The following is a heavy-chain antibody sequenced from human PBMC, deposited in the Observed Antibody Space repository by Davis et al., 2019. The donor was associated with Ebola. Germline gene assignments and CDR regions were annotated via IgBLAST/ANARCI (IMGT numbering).Heavy chain of an antibody. CDR1: GFTFSSYG. J-gene: IGHJ4*02. CDR3: AKLPSSSWYFH. D-gene: IGHD6-13*01. Sequence: GESLKISCAASGFTFSSYGMHWVRQAPGKGLEWVAVISYDGSNKYYADSVKGRFTISRDNSKNTLYLQMNSLRAEDTAVYYCAKLPSSSWYFHWGQGTLVTVSS. V-gene: IGHV3-30*18. CDR2: ISYDGSNK.